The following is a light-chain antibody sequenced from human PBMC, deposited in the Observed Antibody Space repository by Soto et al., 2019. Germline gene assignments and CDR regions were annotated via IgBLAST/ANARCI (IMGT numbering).Light chain of an antibody. CDR1: SSDVGGNKY. CDR3: SAFTGNTYV. J-gene: IGLJ1*01. CDR2: DVS. V-gene: IGLV2-14*03. Sequence: SLLTQPSYLSGSPGQSITLSCPETSSDVGGNKYVSWYQHYPGKAPKLMICDVSNRPSGVSNRFSGSKSGNTASLTISGLQAEDEADYYCSAFTGNTYVFGTGTKVTVL.